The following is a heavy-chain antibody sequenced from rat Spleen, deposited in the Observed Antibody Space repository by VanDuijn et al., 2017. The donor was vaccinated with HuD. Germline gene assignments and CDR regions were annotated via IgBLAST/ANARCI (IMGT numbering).Heavy chain of an antibody. CDR3: ATDGYTTDYGAY. CDR1: GFTFSSFP. J-gene: IGHJ3*01. D-gene: IGHD1-6*01. V-gene: IGHV5-46*01. CDR2: ISTSGGST. Sequence: EVQLVESGGGLVQPGRSMKLSCAASGFTFSSFPMAWVRQAPTKGLEWVATISTSGGSTYYRDSVKGRFTISRDNAKSTLYLQMDSLRSEDTATYYCATDGYTTDYGAYWGQGTLVTVSS.